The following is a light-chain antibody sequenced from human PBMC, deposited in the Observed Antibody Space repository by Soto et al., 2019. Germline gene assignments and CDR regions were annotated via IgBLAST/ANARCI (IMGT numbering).Light chain of an antibody. J-gene: IGKJ1*01. CDR2: GAS. CDR1: QSVSSN. CDR3: QQYNNWPRT. V-gene: IGKV3-15*01. Sequence: PGERATLSCRASQSVSSNHLAWYQQKPGQAPRLLIYGASARATDVPARFSGGGSGTEFTLTISSLQSEDFAVYYCQQYNNWPRTFGQGTKVDIK.